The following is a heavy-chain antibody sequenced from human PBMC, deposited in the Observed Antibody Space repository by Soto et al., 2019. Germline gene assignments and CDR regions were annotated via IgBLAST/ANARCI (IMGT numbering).Heavy chain of an antibody. V-gene: IGHV3-53*01. J-gene: IGHJ3*02. CDR1: GFTVSYNY. D-gene: IGHD3-10*01. Sequence: EVQLVESGGGLIQPGGSLRLSCAVSGFTVSYNYRNWVRQAPGKGLEWVSVIHRGGDTFYADSVKGRFTISRDNSKNTLYLQMNSLRAEDTAVYYCARGMYGSGSYYIGDAFDMWGQGTMVTVSS. CDR3: ARGMYGSGSYYIGDAFDM. CDR2: IHRGGDT.